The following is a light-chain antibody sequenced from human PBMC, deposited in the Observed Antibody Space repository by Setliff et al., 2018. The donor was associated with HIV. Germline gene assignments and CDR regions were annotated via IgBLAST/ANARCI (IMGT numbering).Light chain of an antibody. CDR1: RSDVGGYNY. J-gene: IGLJ1*01. V-gene: IGLV2-14*01. CDR3: SSYTSSSTYV. Sequence: QSALTQPASVSGSPGQSITISCTGTRSDVGGYNYVSWYQQRPGKAPKFMIYDVSKRPSGVSNRFSGSKSGNTASLTISGPQAEDEADYYCSSYTSSSTYVFGTGTKVTVL. CDR2: DVS.